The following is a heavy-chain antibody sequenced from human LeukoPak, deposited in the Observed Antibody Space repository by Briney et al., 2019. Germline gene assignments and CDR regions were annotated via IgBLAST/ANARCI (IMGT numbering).Heavy chain of an antibody. D-gene: IGHD6-13*01. CDR3: AKVQRSSWYGGYFQH. CDR2: ISGNDGRT. J-gene: IGHJ1*01. Sequence: PGGSLRLSCAASGFTFSSYAMSWVRQAPGKGLEWVSAISGNDGRTYYTDSVKGRFTISRDNSKNTLYLQMNSLKAEDTALYYCAKVQRSSWYGGYFQHWGQGTLVTVSS. V-gene: IGHV3-23*01. CDR1: GFTFSSYA.